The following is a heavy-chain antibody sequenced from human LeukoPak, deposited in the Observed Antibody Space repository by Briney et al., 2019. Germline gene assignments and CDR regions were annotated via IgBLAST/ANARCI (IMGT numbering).Heavy chain of an antibody. CDR3: ARRRGYTYGYDYN. J-gene: IGHJ4*02. D-gene: IGHD5-18*01. CDR1: GGSFSGYY. Sequence: NPSETLSLTCAVYGGSFSGYYWSWIRQPPGKGLEWIGEINHSGSTNYNPSLKSRVTISVDTSKNQFSLTLSSVTAADTAVYYCARRRGYTYGYDYNWGQGTLVTVSS. V-gene: IGHV4-34*01. CDR2: INHSGST.